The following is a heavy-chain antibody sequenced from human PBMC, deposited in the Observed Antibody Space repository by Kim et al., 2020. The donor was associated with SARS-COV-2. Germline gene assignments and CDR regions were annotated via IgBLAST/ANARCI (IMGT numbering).Heavy chain of an antibody. J-gene: IGHJ3*01. V-gene: IGHV4-59*01. D-gene: IGHD3-9*01. Sequence: SETLSLTCTVSGGSISAYYWSWIRQPPGKVLEWIAYIYYAGDTNYNPSLKSRVTISVDTSKDQFSLKMTSVTAADTAVYYCARDTRYSRRGFDVWGQGTMVTVSS. CDR2: IYYAGDT. CDR3: ARDTRYSRRGFDV. CDR1: GGSISAYY.